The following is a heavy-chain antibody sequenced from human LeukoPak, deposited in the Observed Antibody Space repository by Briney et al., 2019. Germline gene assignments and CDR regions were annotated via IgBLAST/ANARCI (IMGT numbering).Heavy chain of an antibody. Sequence: GGSLRLSCAASGFTFSGHWMSWGREAPGKGQEWVANINQGGSDKYYVDSVKGRFTISRDNANNLLYLQMNSLRGEDTAVYYCTRDRSRAEDYWGQGTLVTVSS. CDR1: GFTFSGHW. CDR2: INQGGSDK. V-gene: IGHV3-7*01. J-gene: IGHJ4*02. D-gene: IGHD1-14*01. CDR3: TRDRSRAEDY.